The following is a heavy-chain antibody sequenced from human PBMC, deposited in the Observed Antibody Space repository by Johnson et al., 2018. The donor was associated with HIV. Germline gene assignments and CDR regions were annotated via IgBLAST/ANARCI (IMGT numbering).Heavy chain of an antibody. CDR3: ARDLGDGYNWDAFDT. V-gene: IGHV3-21*01. Sequence: MLLVESGGGVVQPGGSLRLSCTASGFSFSTYGMNWVRQAPGKGLEWVSAIGASGGRTFYADSVKGRFTISRDNAKNSLYLQMNSLRAEDTAVYYCARDLGDGYNWDAFDTWGPGALVTVSS. CDR2: IGASGGRT. D-gene: IGHD5-24*01. CDR1: GFSFSTYG. J-gene: IGHJ3*02.